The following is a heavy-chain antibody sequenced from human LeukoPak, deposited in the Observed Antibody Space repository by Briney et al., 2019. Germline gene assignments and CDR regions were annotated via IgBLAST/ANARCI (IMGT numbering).Heavy chain of an antibody. CDR3: AREGGSYYFNY. D-gene: IGHD1-26*01. CDR1: GGSISSSSYY. V-gene: IGHV4-39*07. J-gene: IGHJ4*02. CDR2: IYYSGST. Sequence: SETLSLTCTVSGGSISSSSYYWGWIRQPPGKGLEWIGSIYYSGSTYYNPSLKSRVTISVDTSKNQFSLKLSSVTAADTAVYYCAREGGSYYFNYWGQGTLVTVSS.